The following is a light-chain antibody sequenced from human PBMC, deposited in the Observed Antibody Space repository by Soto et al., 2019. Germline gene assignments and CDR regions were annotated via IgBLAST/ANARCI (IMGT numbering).Light chain of an antibody. CDR3: QQYYITPWT. CDR2: WAS. V-gene: IGKV4-1*01. CDR1: QSVLYSSNNKNY. J-gene: IGKJ1*01. Sequence: DIVMTQSPDSLAVSLGERATINYKSSQSVLYSSNNKNYLAWYQQKPGQPPKLLIYWASTRESGVPDRFSGSGSGTDFTLTISSLQAEDVAVYYCQQYYITPWTFGQGTKVEIK.